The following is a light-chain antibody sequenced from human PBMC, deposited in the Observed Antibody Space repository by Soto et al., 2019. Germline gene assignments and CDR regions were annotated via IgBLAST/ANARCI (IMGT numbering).Light chain of an antibody. CDR1: QIVSSSY. CDR2: GAS. CDR3: QQFSSYPLT. V-gene: IGKV3-20*01. Sequence: EIVLTQSPATLSLSPGERATLSCRASQIVSSSYLAWYQQKPGQAPRLLIYGASSRATGIPDRFSGSGSGTDFTLTISRLEPEDFAVYYCQQFSSYPLTFGGGTKVDIK. J-gene: IGKJ4*01.